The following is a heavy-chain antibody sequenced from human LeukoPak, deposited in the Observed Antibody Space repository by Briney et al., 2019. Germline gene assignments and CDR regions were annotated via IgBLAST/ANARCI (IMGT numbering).Heavy chain of an antibody. V-gene: IGHV4-4*07. J-gene: IGHJ5*02. D-gene: IGHD6-25*01. Sequence: ARFSTSGSTNYNPSLKSRVTMSVDTSKNQFSLKLSSVTAADTAVYYCARGLYSSDNWFDPWGQGTLVTVSS. CDR3: ARGLYSSDNWFDP. CDR2: FSTSGST.